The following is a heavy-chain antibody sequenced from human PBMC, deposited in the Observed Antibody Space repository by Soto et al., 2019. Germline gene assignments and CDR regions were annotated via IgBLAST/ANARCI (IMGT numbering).Heavy chain of an antibody. CDR3: ARVWGGAFDI. D-gene: IGHD3-10*01. J-gene: IGHJ3*02. CDR2: TYYDGST. CDR1: GGSISSSSYY. Sequence: SETLSLTCTVSGGSISSSSYYWGWIRQPPGKGLEWIGSTYYDGSTYYNPSLKSRVTISVDTSKNQFSLKLSSVTAADTAVYYCARVWGGAFDIWGQGTMVTVSS. V-gene: IGHV4-39*07.